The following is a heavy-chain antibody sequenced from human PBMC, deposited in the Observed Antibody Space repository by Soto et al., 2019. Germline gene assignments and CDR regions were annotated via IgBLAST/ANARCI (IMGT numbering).Heavy chain of an antibody. J-gene: IGHJ4*02. D-gene: IGHD5-12*01. Sequence: ASVKVSCKASGGTFNNYALSWVRQAPGQGLEWVGGIIPIFNSANYAQKFQGRVTITADDSTSTAYMELRSLRPDDTAVYYCAREVTVASYSFYFWGQGTLVTVSS. V-gene: IGHV1-69*13. CDR3: AREVTVASYSFYF. CDR1: GGTFNNYA. CDR2: IIPIFNSA.